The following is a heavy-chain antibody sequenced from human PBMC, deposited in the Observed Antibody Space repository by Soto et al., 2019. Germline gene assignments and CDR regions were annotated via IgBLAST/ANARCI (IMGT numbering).Heavy chain of an antibody. J-gene: IGHJ6*02. CDR2: IYYSGST. Sequence: SETLSLTCTVSGGSISSGVYYWTWIRQHPGKGLEWIGYIYYSGSTYYNPFLKSRVTISVDTSKNQFSLKLSSVTAADTAVYYCARDWTTGYYYYGMDVWGQGTTVTVSS. CDR3: ARDWTTGYYYYGMDV. CDR1: GGSISSGVYY. D-gene: IGHD1-1*01. V-gene: IGHV4-31*03.